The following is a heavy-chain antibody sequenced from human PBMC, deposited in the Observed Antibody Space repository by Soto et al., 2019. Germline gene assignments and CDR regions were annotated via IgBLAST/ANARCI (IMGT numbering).Heavy chain of an antibody. J-gene: IGHJ6*03. D-gene: IGHD6-13*01. Sequence: QVQLQESGPGLVKPSETLSLTCTVSGGSISSYYWSWIRQPPGKGLEWIGYIYYSGSTNYNPSLKSRVTISVDTSKNQFSLKLSSVTAADTAVYYCAKRSGSSSPGEYYYYMDVWGKGTTVTVSS. CDR2: IYYSGST. CDR3: AKRSGSSSPGEYYYYMDV. V-gene: IGHV4-59*08. CDR1: GGSISSYY.